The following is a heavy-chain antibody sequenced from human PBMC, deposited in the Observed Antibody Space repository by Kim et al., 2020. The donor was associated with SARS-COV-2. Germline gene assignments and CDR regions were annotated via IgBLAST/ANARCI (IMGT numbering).Heavy chain of an antibody. V-gene: IGHV1-46*01. CDR3: ARDQDGYNYGGLRPGFDP. CDR2: INPSGGST. CDR1: GYTFTSYY. Sequence: ASVKVSCKASGYTFTSYYMHWVRQAPGQGLEWMGIINPSGGSTSYAQKFQGRVTMTRDTSTSTVYMELSSLRSEDTAVYYCARDQDGYNYGGLRPGFDPWGQGTLVTVSS. D-gene: IGHD5-12*01. J-gene: IGHJ5*02.